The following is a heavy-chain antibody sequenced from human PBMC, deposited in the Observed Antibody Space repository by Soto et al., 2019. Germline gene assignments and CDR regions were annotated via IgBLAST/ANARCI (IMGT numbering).Heavy chain of an antibody. Sequence: QVQLVESGGGVVQPGRSLRLSCAASGFTFSSYAMHWVRQAPGKGLEWVAVISYDGSNKYYADSVKGRFTISRDNSKNLXYLQMNSLRAEDTAVYYCASLPGLVVVVAEDAFDIWGQGTMVTVSS. CDR1: GFTFSSYA. CDR2: ISYDGSNK. CDR3: ASLPGLVVVVAEDAFDI. D-gene: IGHD2-15*01. V-gene: IGHV3-30-3*01. J-gene: IGHJ3*02.